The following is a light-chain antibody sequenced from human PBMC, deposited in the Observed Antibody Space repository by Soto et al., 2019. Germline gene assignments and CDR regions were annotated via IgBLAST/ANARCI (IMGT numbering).Light chain of an antibody. CDR1: SSNIGAGYD. V-gene: IGLV1-40*01. J-gene: IGLJ2*01. CDR2: GNS. Sequence: QPVLTQPPSVSGAPGQRVTISSTGSSSNIGAGYDVHWYQQLPGTAPKLLIYGNSNRPSGVPVRFSGSKSGTSASLAITGLQAEDEADYYCQSYDSSLSVVFGGGTKVTVL. CDR3: QSYDSSLSVV.